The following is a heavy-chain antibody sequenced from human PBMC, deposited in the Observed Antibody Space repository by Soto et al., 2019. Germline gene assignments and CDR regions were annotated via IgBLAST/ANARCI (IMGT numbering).Heavy chain of an antibody. V-gene: IGHV3-30*03. CDR3: ARSLGGSSYFSPDY. Sequence: QVQLVESGGGVVQPGGSLRLSCEASGFPFGGYGMHWVRQSPGEGLEWVAVLANDGSYQYYADSMKGRFTISRDNSTNTPDLQMDSLRPGDTAVYYWARSLGGSSYFSPDYWGQGTLVSVSS. D-gene: IGHD6-13*01. J-gene: IGHJ4*02. CDR1: GFPFGGYG. CDR2: LANDGSYQ.